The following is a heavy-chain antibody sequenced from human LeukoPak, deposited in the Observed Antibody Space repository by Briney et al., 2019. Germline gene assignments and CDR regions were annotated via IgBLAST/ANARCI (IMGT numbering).Heavy chain of an antibody. Sequence: GGSLRLSCAASGFTYFSSYWMNWVRQAPGKGLVWVSRINSDGSSTIYADSVKGRFTISRDNAKNTVYLQMNSLRAEDTAVYYCARTLTGMAVAGPKGFDYWGQGSLVTVSS. CDR2: INSDGSST. CDR3: ARTLTGMAVAGPKGFDY. J-gene: IGHJ4*02. D-gene: IGHD6-19*01. CDR1: GFTYFSSYW. V-gene: IGHV3-74*01.